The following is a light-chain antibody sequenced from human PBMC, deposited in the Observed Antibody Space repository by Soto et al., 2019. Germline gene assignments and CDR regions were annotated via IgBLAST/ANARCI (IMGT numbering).Light chain of an antibody. Sequence: EIVLTQSPATLSLSPGERATLSCRASQSVSSYLAWYQQKPGQAPRLLIYDASNRATGIPARFSGSGSGTDFTLTISSLEPEDFAIYYCQQRRSTWLTFGGGTKVRSN. CDR3: QQRRSTWLT. CDR1: QSVSSY. J-gene: IGKJ4*01. CDR2: DAS. V-gene: IGKV3-11*01.